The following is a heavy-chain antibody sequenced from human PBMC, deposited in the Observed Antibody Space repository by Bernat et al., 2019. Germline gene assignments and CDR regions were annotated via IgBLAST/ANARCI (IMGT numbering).Heavy chain of an antibody. CDR3: TTTGMYISGPFDY. D-gene: IGHD6-19*01. CDR2: IRSKANSYAT. CDR1: GFTFSGSA. V-gene: IGHV3-73*02. Sequence: EVQLVESGGGLVQPGGSLKLSCAASGFTFSGSAMHWVRQASGKGLEWVGRIRSKANSYATAYAASVKGRFTISRDDSKNTAYLQMNSLKTEDTAVYYCTTTGMYISGPFDYWGQGTLVTVSS. J-gene: IGHJ4*02.